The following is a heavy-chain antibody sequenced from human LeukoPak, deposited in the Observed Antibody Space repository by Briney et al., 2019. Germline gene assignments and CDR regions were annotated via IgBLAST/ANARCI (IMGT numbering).Heavy chain of an antibody. CDR2: IYYSGST. D-gene: IGHD4-17*01. Sequence: SETLSLTCTVSGGSISTYYWSWIRQPPGKGLEWIGYIYYSGSTNYNPSLRTPVTISIDTSKIQFSLNLSSVTAADTAMYYCARSAYGDHFDYWGQGTMVTVSS. J-gene: IGHJ4*02. V-gene: IGHV4-59*01. CDR1: GGSISTYY. CDR3: ARSAYGDHFDY.